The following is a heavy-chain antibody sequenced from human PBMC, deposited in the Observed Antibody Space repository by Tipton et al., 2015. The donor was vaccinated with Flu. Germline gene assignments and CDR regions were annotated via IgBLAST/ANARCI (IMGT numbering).Heavy chain of an antibody. V-gene: IGHV3-15*01. D-gene: IGHD2-15*01. CDR2: IKSKTDGGTT. CDR3: TTDLELGVVGCSGGSCYPAY. Sequence: SLRLSCAASGFTFSNAWMSWVRQAPGKGLEWVGRIKSKTDGGTTDYAAPVKGRFTISRDDSKNTLYLQMNSLKTEDTAVYCCTTDLELGVVGCSGGSCYPAYWGQGPLVTVSS. J-gene: IGHJ4*02. CDR1: GFTFSNAW.